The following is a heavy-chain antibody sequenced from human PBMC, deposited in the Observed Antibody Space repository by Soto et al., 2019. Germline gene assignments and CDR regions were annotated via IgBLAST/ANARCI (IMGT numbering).Heavy chain of an antibody. Sequence: PSETLSLTCTVSGGTISSSSYYWGWIRQPPGKGLEWIGSIYYSGSTYYNPSLKSRVTISVDTSKNQFSLKLRSVTAADTAVYYCGREVVVVAGTYNWFDPRGQGALVTVGS. CDR1: GGTISSSSYY. J-gene: IGHJ5*02. D-gene: IGHD2-15*01. V-gene: IGHV4-39*01. CDR3: GREVVVVAGTYNWFDP. CDR2: IYYSGST.